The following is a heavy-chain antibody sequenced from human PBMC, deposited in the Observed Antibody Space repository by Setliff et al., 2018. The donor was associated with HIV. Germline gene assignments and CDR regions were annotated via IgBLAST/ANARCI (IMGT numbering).Heavy chain of an antibody. D-gene: IGHD6-19*01. V-gene: IGHV1-18*01. CDR1: GYTFTSYG. J-gene: IGHJ3*01. CDR2: ISGYNGNT. Sequence: ASVKVSCKASGYTFTSYGISWVRQAPGQGLEWMGWISGYNGNTKYVQKYQGRVTMTTDTSTSKVYMELRTLRSDDTAVYYCARVPYRSAWFSGGHDAFDVWGQGTMVSVSS. CDR3: ARVPYRSAWFSGGHDAFDV.